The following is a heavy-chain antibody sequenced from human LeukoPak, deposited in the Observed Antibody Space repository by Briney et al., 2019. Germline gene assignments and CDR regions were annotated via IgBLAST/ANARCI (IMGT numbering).Heavy chain of an antibody. J-gene: IGHJ4*02. D-gene: IGHD2-2*01. CDR3: AKTTLRYCSSTGCSARGSEY. V-gene: IGHV3-21*01. CDR2: ISSSSSYI. Sequence: GGSLRLSCAASGFTFSSYSMNWVRQAPGKGLEWVSSISSSSSYIYYADSVKGRFTISRDNAKNSLYLQMNSLRAEDTAVYYCAKTTLRYCSSTGCSARGSEYWGQGTLVTVSS. CDR1: GFTFSSYS.